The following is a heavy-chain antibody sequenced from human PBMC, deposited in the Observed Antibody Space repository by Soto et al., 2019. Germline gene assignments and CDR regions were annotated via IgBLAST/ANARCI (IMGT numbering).Heavy chain of an antibody. J-gene: IGHJ5*02. CDR3: AREGPGIAAARTSPWWFDP. CDR2: TYYRSKWYN. CDR1: GDSVSSNSAA. D-gene: IGHD6-13*01. V-gene: IGHV6-1*01. Sequence: PSQTLSLTCAISGDSVSSNSAAWNWIRQSPSRGLEWLGRTYYRSKWYNDYAVSVKSRLTINPDTCKNQFSLQLNSVTPEDTAVYYCAREGPGIAAARTSPWWFDPWGQGTLVTVSS.